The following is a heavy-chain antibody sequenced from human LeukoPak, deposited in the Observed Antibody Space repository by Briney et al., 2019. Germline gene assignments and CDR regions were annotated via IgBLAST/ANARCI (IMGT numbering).Heavy chain of an antibody. CDR2: VSYSGST. V-gene: IGHV4-59*01. CDR1: GDSINSYY. Sequence: SESLSLTCTVSGDSINSYYWSWIRQSPGKGLEWVGYVSYSGSTIYNPSLNSRVTISVDRSKNQFSLKLTSVTAADSAMYYCARDYDTTGANWFGPWGQGALVTVSS. J-gene: IGHJ5*02. D-gene: IGHD3-9*01. CDR3: ARDYDTTGANWFGP.